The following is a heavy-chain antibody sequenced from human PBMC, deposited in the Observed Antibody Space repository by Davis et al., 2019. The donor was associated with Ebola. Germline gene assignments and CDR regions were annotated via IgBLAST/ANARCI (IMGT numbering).Heavy chain of an antibody. CDR2: IIPIFGTA. V-gene: IGHV1-69*06. Sequence: SVKVSCKASGGTFSSYAISWVRQAPGQGLEWMGGIIPIFGTANYAQKFQGRVTITAAKSTSTAYMELSSLRSEDTAVYYWARAKAMEVYSSGMDVWGQGTTVTVSS. CDR1: GGTFSSYA. CDR3: ARAKAMEVYSSGMDV. D-gene: IGHD5-18*01. J-gene: IGHJ6*02.